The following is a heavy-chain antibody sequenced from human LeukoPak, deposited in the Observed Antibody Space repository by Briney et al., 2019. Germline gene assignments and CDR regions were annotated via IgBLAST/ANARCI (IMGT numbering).Heavy chain of an antibody. Sequence: SETLSLTCTVSGGSISSYYWSWIRQPPGEGLEWIGYIYYSGSTNYNPSLKSRVTISVDTSKNQFSLKLSSVTAADTAVYYCARGVAVAGYYFDYWGQGTLVTVSS. CDR2: IYYSGST. J-gene: IGHJ4*02. V-gene: IGHV4-59*01. CDR3: ARGVAVAGYYFDY. D-gene: IGHD6-19*01. CDR1: GGSISSYY.